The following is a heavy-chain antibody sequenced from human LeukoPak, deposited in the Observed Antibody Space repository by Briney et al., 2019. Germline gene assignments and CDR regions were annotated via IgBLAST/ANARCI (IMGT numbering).Heavy chain of an antibody. Sequence: PGRSLRLSCAASGFTFDNYAMHWVRQAPGKGLEWVSSISWNSGNIGYADSVKGRFTISRDNAKNSLYLQMSSLRAEDTALYYCAKDLGGYCSGGNCYGAHYYYYYGMDVWGQGTTVTVSS. J-gene: IGHJ6*02. CDR1: GFTFDNYA. CDR2: ISWNSGNI. CDR3: AKDLGGYCSGGNCYGAHYYYYYGMDV. V-gene: IGHV3-9*01. D-gene: IGHD2-15*01.